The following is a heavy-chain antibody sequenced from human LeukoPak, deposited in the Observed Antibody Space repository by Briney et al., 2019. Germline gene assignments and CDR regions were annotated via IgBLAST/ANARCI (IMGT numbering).Heavy chain of an antibody. CDR2: IYYSGST. CDR3: ARGTYFDWLLPNWFDP. CDR1: GGSIRSYY. V-gene: IGHV4-59*01. J-gene: IGHJ5*02. Sequence: SETLSLTCTVSGGSIRSYYWSWIRKPPGKGLDWSGYIYYSGSTNYNPSLKRRVTMSVDTSKSQFSLKLSSVTAADTAVYYCARGTYFDWLLPNWFDPWGQGTLVTVSS. D-gene: IGHD3-9*01.